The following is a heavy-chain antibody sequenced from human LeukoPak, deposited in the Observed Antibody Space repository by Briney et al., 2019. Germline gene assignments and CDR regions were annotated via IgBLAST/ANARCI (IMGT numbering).Heavy chain of an antibody. CDR2: IYHSGST. D-gene: IGHD3-22*01. Sequence: PSGTLSLTCTVSGSSFSSGYYWGWIRQPPGKGLGWFGSIYHSGSTYYNPSLKSRVTISVDTSKNQFSLKLSSVTAADTAVYYCARVQDYYDSSGYYPYFDYWGQGTLVTVSS. CDR1: GSSFSSGYY. V-gene: IGHV4-38-2*02. CDR3: ARVQDYYDSSGYYPYFDY. J-gene: IGHJ4*02.